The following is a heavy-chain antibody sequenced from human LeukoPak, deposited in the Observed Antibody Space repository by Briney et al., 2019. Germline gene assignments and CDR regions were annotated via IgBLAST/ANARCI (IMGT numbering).Heavy chain of an antibody. J-gene: IGHJ6*02. V-gene: IGHV3-21*06. D-gene: IGHD3-10*01. Sequence: GGSLRLSCEGSGFTFSSYSMNWVRQAPGKGLEWVSSISSSSSYIYYADSVKGRFSISRDNAKNSVYLQMDSLRAEDTAEYYCARSFRRYGMDVWGQGTTVTVSS. CDR2: ISSSSSYI. CDR1: GFTFSSYS. CDR3: ARSFRRYGMDV.